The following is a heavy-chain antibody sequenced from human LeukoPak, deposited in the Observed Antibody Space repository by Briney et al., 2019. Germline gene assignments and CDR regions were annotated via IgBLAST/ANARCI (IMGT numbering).Heavy chain of an antibody. D-gene: IGHD2-21*01. Sequence: GASLKISCKGSGYSFTSYWIGWVRQMPGKGLEWMGTIYPGDSDTRYSPSFQGQVTISADKSISTAYLQWSSLKASDTAMYYCASPGVISSGATLYWGQGTLVTVSS. CDR2: IYPGDSDT. CDR1: GYSFTSYW. V-gene: IGHV5-51*01. CDR3: ASPGVISSGATLY. J-gene: IGHJ4*02.